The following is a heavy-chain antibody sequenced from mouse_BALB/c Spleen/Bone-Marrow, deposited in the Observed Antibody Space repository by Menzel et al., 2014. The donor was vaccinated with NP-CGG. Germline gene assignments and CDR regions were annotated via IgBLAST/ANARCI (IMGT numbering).Heavy chain of an antibody. D-gene: IGHD2-4*01. V-gene: IGHV5-17*02. CDR2: ISSGGRTI. CDR3: ARKGALITHYYAMDY. Sequence: EVKLEESGGGLVQPGGSRKLSCAASGFTFSSFGMHWVRQAPEKGLEWVAYISSGGRTIYYADTVKGRFTISRDNPKNTLFLQMTSLRSEDTAMYYCARKGALITHYYAMDYWGQGTSVTVSS. CDR1: GFTFSSFG. J-gene: IGHJ4*01.